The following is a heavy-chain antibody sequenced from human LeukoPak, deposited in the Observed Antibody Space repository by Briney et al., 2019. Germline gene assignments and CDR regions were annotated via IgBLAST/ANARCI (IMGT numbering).Heavy chain of an antibody. CDR3: ARDILGGVGNWFDP. J-gene: IGHJ5*02. V-gene: IGHV3-21*01. CDR1: GFTFSVYS. D-gene: IGHD3-3*02. CDR2: ISSDGVYT. Sequence: GGSLRLSCEVSGFTFSVYSTNWVCQAPGEGLQWVASISSDGVYTYYADSVKGRFTISRDNAKDSLYLQMVTLRAGDTAVYYCARDILGGVGNWFDPWGQGTLVTVSS.